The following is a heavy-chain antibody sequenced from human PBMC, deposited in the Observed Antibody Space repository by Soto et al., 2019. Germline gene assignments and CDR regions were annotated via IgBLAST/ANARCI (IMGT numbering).Heavy chain of an antibody. Sequence: QVQLVESGGGVVQPGRSLRLSCAASGFTFSSYAMHWVRQAPGKGLEWVAVISYDGSNKYYADSVKGRFTISRDNSKNTLYLQMNSLRAEDTAVYYCARSGGYRQWLADYWGQGTLVTVSS. D-gene: IGHD6-19*01. CDR3: ARSGGYRQWLADY. V-gene: IGHV3-30-3*01. CDR2: ISYDGSNK. CDR1: GFTFSSYA. J-gene: IGHJ4*02.